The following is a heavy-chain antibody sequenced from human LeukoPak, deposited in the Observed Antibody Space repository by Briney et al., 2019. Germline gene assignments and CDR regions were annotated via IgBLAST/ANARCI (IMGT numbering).Heavy chain of an antibody. CDR2: IYYSGST. Sequence: KASETLSLTCTVSGGSISSYYWSWLRQPPGKGLEWIGYIYYSGSTNYNPSLKSRVTISVDTSKNQFSLKLSSVTAADTAVYYCARADYGDYVTNYWGQGTLVTVSS. V-gene: IGHV4-59*01. CDR3: ARADYGDYVTNY. CDR1: GGSISSYY. J-gene: IGHJ4*02. D-gene: IGHD4-17*01.